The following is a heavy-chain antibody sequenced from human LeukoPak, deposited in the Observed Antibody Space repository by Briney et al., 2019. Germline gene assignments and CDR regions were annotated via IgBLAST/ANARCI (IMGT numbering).Heavy chain of an antibody. Sequence: GGSLRLSCAASGFTFSNYWMHWVRQAPGKGLVSVSRITSDGSSTSYADSVKGRFTISRDNAKSTLYLQMDSLRAEDTAVYYCARNRYSTSGDYWGQGTPVTVSS. CDR2: ITSDGSST. CDR3: ARNRYSTSGDY. V-gene: IGHV3-74*01. D-gene: IGHD6-13*01. CDR1: GFTFSNYW. J-gene: IGHJ4*02.